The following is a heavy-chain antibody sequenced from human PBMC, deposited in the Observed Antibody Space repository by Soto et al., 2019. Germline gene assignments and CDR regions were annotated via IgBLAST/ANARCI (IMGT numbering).Heavy chain of an antibody. D-gene: IGHD2-2*01. V-gene: IGHV4-4*07. CDR3: AREMTPAGAPAGYYFDS. Sequence: SETLSLTCTVSGASITGTSYWCWFRQPAGKGLEWIGGFSHCGTTTYYTSLMSRGTISAVESTNKYSPRLPTVTTADTALYDYAREMTPAGAPAGYYFDSWGQGTLVTVSS. J-gene: IGHJ4*02. CDR1: GASITGTSY. CDR2: FSHCGTT.